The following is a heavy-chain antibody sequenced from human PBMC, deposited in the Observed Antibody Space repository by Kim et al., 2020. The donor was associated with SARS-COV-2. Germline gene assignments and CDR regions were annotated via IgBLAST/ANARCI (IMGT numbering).Heavy chain of an antibody. D-gene: IGHD6-19*01. V-gene: IGHV4-34*01. J-gene: IGHJ4*01. CDR3: ARAGRQWVGRPIVYYFD. CDR1: GGSFSGYY. CDR2: INHSGST. Sequence: SETLSLTCAVYGGSFSGYYWSWIRQPPGKGLEWIGEINHSGSTNYNPSLKSRVTISVDTSKNQFSLKLSSVTAADTAVYYCARAGRQWVGRPIVYYFD.